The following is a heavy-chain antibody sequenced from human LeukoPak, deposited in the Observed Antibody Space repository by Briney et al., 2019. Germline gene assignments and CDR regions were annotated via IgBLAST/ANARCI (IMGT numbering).Heavy chain of an antibody. CDR2: IISDESST. CDR1: GFTFSSYW. D-gene: IGHD1-26*01. V-gene: IGHV3-74*01. Sequence: GGSLRLSCAASGFTFSSYWMHWVRQAPGKGLVWVSRIISDESSTSYADSVKGRFTISRDNAKNTLYLQMNSLRAEDTAVYYCARDSGYGSSFDYWGQGTLVTVSS. CDR3: ARDSGYGSSFDY. J-gene: IGHJ4*02.